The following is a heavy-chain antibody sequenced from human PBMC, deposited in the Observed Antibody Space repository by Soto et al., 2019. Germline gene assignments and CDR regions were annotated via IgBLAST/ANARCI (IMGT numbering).Heavy chain of an antibody. D-gene: IGHD6-13*01. J-gene: IGHJ6*03. CDR2: IYPGDSDT. V-gene: IGHV5-51*01. CDR3: ARQDSSSSYSGNYYYYYYMDV. Sequence: GESLKISCKCSGYSFTNYWIVLVRQMPGKGLEWMGIIYPGDSDTRYSPSFQGQVTISADKSISTAYLQWSSLKASDTAMYYCARQDSSSSYSGNYYYYYYMDVWGKGTTVTVSS. CDR1: GYSFTNYW.